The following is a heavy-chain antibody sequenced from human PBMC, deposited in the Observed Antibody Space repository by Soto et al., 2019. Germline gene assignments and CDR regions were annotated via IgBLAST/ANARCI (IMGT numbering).Heavy chain of an antibody. Sequence: QVQVVESGGGVVQPGRSLRLSCTASGFTFRSHAMHWVRQAPGKGLEWVAQIWYDGSNKYYADSVKGRFTISRDNSKNTLYVQMDSLRVEDTAVYYCARDGQSLAPYALDVRGQGTSVTVS. J-gene: IGHJ6*02. V-gene: IGHV3-33*01. D-gene: IGHD6-19*01. CDR1: GFTFRSHA. CDR3: ARDGQSLAPYALDV. CDR2: IWYDGSNK.